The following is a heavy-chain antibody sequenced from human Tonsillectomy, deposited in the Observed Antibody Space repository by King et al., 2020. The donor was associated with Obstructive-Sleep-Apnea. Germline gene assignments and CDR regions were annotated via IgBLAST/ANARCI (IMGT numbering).Heavy chain of an antibody. J-gene: IGHJ3*02. CDR2: IYYSGST. Sequence: VQLQESGPGLVKPSETLSLTSTVSGGSISSYYWSWIRQPPGKGLEWIGYIYYSGSTNYNPSLKSRVTISVDTSKNRFSLKLSSVTAADTAVYYCARVLLNSSGWDDAFDIWGQGTMVTVSS. V-gene: IGHV4-59*01. D-gene: IGHD6-19*01. CDR1: GGSISSYY. CDR3: ARVLLNSSGWDDAFDI.